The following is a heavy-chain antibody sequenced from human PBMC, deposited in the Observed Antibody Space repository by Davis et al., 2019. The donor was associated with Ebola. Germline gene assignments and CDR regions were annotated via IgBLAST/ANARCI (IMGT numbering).Heavy chain of an antibody. J-gene: IGHJ6*02. CDR1: GYTFTSYG. V-gene: IGHV1-8*02. CDR3: ARDVVVPAAMHGYYYYYGMDV. CDR2: MNPNSGNT. D-gene: IGHD2-2*01. Sequence: ASVKVSCKASGYTFTSYGISWVRQATGQGLEWMGWMNPNSGNTGYAQKFQGRVTMTRNTSISTAYMELSSLRSEDTAIYYCARDVVVPAAMHGYYYYYGMDVWGQGTTVTVSS.